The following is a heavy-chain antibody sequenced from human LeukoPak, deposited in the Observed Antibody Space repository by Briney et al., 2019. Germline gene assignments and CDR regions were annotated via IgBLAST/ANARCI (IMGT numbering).Heavy chain of an antibody. V-gene: IGHV4-39*01. D-gene: IGHD6-13*01. CDR3: ASESAAAGTIDY. CDR1: GGSISSSSYF. CDR2: IYYSGST. J-gene: IGHJ4*02. Sequence: SETLSLTCTVSGGSISSSSYFWGWIRQPPGKGLEWIGSIYYSGSTYYNPSLKSRVTISVDTSKNQFSLKLSSVTAADTAVYYCASESAAAGTIDYWAQGTLVTVSS.